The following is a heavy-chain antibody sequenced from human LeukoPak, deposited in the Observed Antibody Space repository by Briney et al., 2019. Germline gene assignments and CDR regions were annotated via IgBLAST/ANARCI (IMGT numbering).Heavy chain of an antibody. CDR2: IRSKAQNYAT. CDR1: GFTFSDSA. CDR3: SGWKGGDDC. J-gene: IGHJ4*02. V-gene: IGHV3-73*01. D-gene: IGHD1-1*01. Sequence: GGSLKLSCSASGFTFSDSAMHWVRQASGKGLEWVGHIRSKAQNYATAYAASVRGRLTISRGDSKNTAYLQMNSLKTEDTAVYYCSGWKGGDDCWGQGALVTVSS.